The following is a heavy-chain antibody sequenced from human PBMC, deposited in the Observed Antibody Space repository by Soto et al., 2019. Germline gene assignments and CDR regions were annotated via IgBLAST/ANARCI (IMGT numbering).Heavy chain of an antibody. CDR1: GFTFSSYA. CDR2: ISYDGSNK. V-gene: IGHV3-30-3*01. Sequence: QVQLVESGGGVVQPGRSLRLSCAASGFTFSSYAMHWVRQAPGKGLEWVAVISYDGSNKYYADSVKGRFTISRDNSTNTLYLQMNSLRAEDTAVYYCARYISRAYYYGIDVWGQGTTVTVSS. J-gene: IGHJ6*02. CDR3: ARYISRAYYYGIDV. D-gene: IGHD2-21*01.